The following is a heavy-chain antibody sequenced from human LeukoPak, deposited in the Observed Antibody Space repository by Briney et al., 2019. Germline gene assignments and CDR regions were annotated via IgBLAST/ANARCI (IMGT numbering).Heavy chain of an antibody. CDR3: ARDQWDYGHFDY. CDR2: IYHSGST. D-gene: IGHD1-26*01. Sequence: SETLSLTCAVSGYSISSGYYWGWIRQPPGKGLEWIGSIYHSGSTYYNPSLKSRVTISVDTSKNQFSLKLSSVTAADTAVYYCARDQWDYGHFDYWGQGTLVTVSS. V-gene: IGHV4-38-2*02. CDR1: GYSISSGYY. J-gene: IGHJ4*02.